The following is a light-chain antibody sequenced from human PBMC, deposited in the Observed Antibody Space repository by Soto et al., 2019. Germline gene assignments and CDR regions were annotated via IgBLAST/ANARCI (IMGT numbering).Light chain of an antibody. J-gene: IGKJ1*01. Sequence: DIQMTQSPSTLSASVGDRVTITCRASQSISSWLAGYQQKPGKAPKLLIYDASSWESGVPSRFSGSGSGTEFSLTISSLQPDDFATYYCQQYNSYSWTFGQGTKVEIK. CDR3: QQYNSYSWT. CDR2: DAS. V-gene: IGKV1-5*01. CDR1: QSISSW.